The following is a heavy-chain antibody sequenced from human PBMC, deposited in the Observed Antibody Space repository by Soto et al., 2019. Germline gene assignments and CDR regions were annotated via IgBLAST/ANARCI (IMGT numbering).Heavy chain of an antibody. D-gene: IGHD5-18*01. CDR1: GYGLTIYR. CDR3: TRADLQLDQYLEIRAQPLLGTVYS. Sequence: ASVKRYCKASGYGLTIYRITWLRQAPGQGLEWMGWISGYNDNTNLAQKFQDRVTMTTDTSTNTAFMDLKSLRSDDTAIYYFTRADLQLDQYLEIRAQPLLGTVYS. J-gene: IGHJ5*01. CDR2: ISGYNDNT. V-gene: IGHV1-18*01.